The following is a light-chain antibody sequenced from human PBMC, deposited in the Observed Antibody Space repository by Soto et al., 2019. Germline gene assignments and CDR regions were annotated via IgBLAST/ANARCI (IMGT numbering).Light chain of an antibody. J-gene: IGKJ1*01. V-gene: IGKV1-5*03. Sequence: DIQLTQYPSTLSGSVGDRVTITCRASQTISSWLAWYQQKPGKAPKLLIYKASTLKSGVPSRFSGSGSGTEFTLTISSLQPDEFATYYCQHYNSYSEAFGQGTKVELK. CDR2: KAS. CDR1: QTISSW. CDR3: QHYNSYSEA.